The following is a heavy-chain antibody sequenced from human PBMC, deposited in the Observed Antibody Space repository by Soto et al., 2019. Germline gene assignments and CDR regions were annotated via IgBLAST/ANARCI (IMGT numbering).Heavy chain of an antibody. CDR2: ISDDGVSK. V-gene: IGHV3-30*03. D-gene: IGHD3-10*01. J-gene: IGHJ4*02. CDR1: GFSFSNYG. Sequence: GGSLRLCCAASGFSFSNYGVHWVRQAQGKGLEWVAVISDDGVSKYYADSVQGRFTISRDNSESVVLLQMNSLRPDDTALYFCARAYYFGSGTSYTLYYWGQGTQVTVSS. CDR3: ARAYYFGSGTSYTLYY.